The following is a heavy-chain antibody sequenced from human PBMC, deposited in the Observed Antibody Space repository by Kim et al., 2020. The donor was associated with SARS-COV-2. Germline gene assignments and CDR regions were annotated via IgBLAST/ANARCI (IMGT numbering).Heavy chain of an antibody. CDR2: IYYSGST. D-gene: IGHD5-18*01. V-gene: IGHV4-59*01. J-gene: IGHJ6*01. CDR3: ARGFRGYSYGVDYYYYGM. Sequence: SETLSLTCTVSGGSISSYYWSWIRQPPGKGLEWIGYIYYSGSTNYNPSLKSRVTISVDTSKNQFSLKLSSVTAADTAVYYCARGFRGYSYGVDYYYYGM. CDR1: GGSISSYY.